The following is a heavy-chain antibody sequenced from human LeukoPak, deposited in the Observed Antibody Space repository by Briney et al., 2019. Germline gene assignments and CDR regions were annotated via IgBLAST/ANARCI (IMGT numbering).Heavy chain of an antibody. CDR1: GFTFSSYS. CDR2: ISSSSNHI. J-gene: IGHJ4*02. V-gene: IGHV3-21*01. CDR3: ARGKFRYYDSSGYYGPDY. D-gene: IGHD3-22*01. Sequence: GGSLRLSCAASGFTFSSYSMNWVRQAPGKGLEWVSSISSSSNHIYYADSVKGRFTISRDNAKNSLYLQMNSLRAEDTAVYYCARGKFRYYDSSGYYGPDYWGQGTLVTVSS.